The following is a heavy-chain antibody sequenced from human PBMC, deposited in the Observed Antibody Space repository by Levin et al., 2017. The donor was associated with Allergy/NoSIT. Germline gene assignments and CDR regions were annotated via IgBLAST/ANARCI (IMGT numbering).Heavy chain of an antibody. Sequence: GGSLRLSCAASGFTFSNNAMSWVRQAPGKGLEWVSTISGGDSSTYYADSVKGRFTISRDNSKNTLYLQMNSLRAEDTAVYYCASPGCGGYCYSTFDYWGQGTLVTVSS. CDR2: ISGGDSST. J-gene: IGHJ4*02. V-gene: IGHV3-23*01. D-gene: IGHD2-21*02. CDR1: GFTFSNNA. CDR3: ASPGCGGYCYSTFDY.